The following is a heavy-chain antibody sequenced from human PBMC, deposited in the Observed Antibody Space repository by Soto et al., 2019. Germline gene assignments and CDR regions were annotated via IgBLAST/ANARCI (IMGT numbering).Heavy chain of an antibody. J-gene: IGHJ4*02. V-gene: IGHV3-33*03. CDR1: GFTFSSYG. CDR2: IWYDGTNK. D-gene: IGHD1-26*01. Sequence: QVQLVESGGGVVQPGRSLRLSCAASGFTFSSYGMHWVRQAPGKGLEWVAVIWYDGTNKYYADSVKGRFTISRDNSKHTLYQKMNSLRAEDTAVYYCVRHGGSYYGCFDSWGQGTLVTVSS. CDR3: VRHGGSYYGCFDS.